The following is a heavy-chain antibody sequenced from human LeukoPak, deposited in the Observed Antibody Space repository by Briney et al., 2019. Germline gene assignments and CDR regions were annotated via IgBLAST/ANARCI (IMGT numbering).Heavy chain of an antibody. CDR1: GFTFSASG. CDR3: AKGYSTNSYYFDS. CDR2: IYSGGST. J-gene: IGHJ4*02. Sequence: PGGSLRLSCAASGFTFSASGMHWVRQAPGKGLEWVSVIYSGGSTYYADSVKGRFTISRDNSKNTLYLQMNSLRAEDTAVYYCAKGYSTNSYYFDSWGQGTLVTVSS. V-gene: IGHV3-NL1*01. D-gene: IGHD6-13*01.